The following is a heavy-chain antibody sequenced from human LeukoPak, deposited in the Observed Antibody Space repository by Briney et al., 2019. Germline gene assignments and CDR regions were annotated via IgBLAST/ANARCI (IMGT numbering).Heavy chain of an antibody. Sequence: SETLSLTCTVSGYSISNGYYWAWIRQPPGRGLEWIGSIYHSGSTYYNPSLKSRVTLSVDTSKNQFSLKLSSVTAADTAVYYCARSSQDGYSYGPYYFDYWGQGTLVTVSS. CDR2: IYHSGST. CDR3: ARSSQDGYSYGPYYFDY. J-gene: IGHJ4*02. D-gene: IGHD5-18*01. V-gene: IGHV4-38-2*02. CDR1: GYSISNGYY.